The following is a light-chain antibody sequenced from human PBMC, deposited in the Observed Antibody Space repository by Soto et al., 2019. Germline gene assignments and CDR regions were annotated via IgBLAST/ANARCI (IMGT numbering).Light chain of an antibody. CDR3: QQYGTSPRSIT. CDR1: QSFSGSH. Sequence: EVVLTQSPGTLSLSPGERATLSCRASQSFSGSHLAWYQQRPGQAPRLLIYGASSRATGIPDRFSGSGSGTDFTLTINKLEPEDFAVYYCQQYGTSPRSITFGQGTRLEIK. V-gene: IGKV3-20*01. CDR2: GAS. J-gene: IGKJ5*01.